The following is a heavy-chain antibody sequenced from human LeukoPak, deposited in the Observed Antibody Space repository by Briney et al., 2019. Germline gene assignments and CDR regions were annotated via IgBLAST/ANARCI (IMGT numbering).Heavy chain of an antibody. Sequence: SETLSLTCTVSGGSISSYYWSWIRQPPGKGLEWIGYIYYSGSTNYNPSLKSRVTISVDTSKNQFSLKLSSVTAADTAVYYCARVNCSGGSCAVDYWGQGTLVTVSS. CDR2: IYYSGST. CDR3: ARVNCSGGSCAVDY. CDR1: GGSISSYY. V-gene: IGHV4-59*01. J-gene: IGHJ4*02. D-gene: IGHD2-15*01.